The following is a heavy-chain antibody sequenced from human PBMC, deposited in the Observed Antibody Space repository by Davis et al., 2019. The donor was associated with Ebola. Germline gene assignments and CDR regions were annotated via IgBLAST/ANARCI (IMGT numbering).Heavy chain of an antibody. CDR3: ARESSSRAGSDYGMDV. CDR2: INPSGGTT. D-gene: IGHD6-13*01. J-gene: IGHJ6*02. V-gene: IGHV1-46*01. Sequence: ASVKVSCKASGYTLTSYYMHWVRQAPGQGLEWMGIINPSGGTTSYAQKFQGRVTMTRDTSTSTVYMELSSLRSGDTAVYYCARESSSRAGSDYGMDVWGQGTTVTVSS. CDR1: GYTLTSYY.